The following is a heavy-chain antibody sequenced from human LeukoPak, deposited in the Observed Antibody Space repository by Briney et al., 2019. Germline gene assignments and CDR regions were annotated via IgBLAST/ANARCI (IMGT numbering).Heavy chain of an antibody. J-gene: IGHJ6*02. V-gene: IGHV4-59*01. CDR1: GGSLNSYY. D-gene: IGHD1-26*01. Sequence: SETLSLTCTVSGGSLNSYYWSWIWQPPGKGLEWIGYIYYSGSTNYNPSLKSRVTISVDTSKNHFSLNLTSVTAADTAVYYCARGFWNSGNYLGMDVWGQGTTVTVSS. CDR2: IYYSGST. CDR3: ARGFWNSGNYLGMDV.